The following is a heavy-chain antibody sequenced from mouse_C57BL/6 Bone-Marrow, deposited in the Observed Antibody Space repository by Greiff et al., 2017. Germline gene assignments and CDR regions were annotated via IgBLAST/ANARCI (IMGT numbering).Heavy chain of an antibody. CDR1: GFTFSDYG. CDR2: ISSGSSTI. V-gene: IGHV5-17*01. J-gene: IGHJ4*01. Sequence: EVKLEESGGGLVKPGGSLKLSCAASGFTFSDYGMHWVRQAPEKGLEWVAYISSGSSTIYYADTVKGRFTISRDNAKNTLFLQMTSLRSEDTAMYYCARGTTVVEGYYAMDYWGQGTSVTVSS. D-gene: IGHD1-1*01. CDR3: ARGTTVVEGYYAMDY.